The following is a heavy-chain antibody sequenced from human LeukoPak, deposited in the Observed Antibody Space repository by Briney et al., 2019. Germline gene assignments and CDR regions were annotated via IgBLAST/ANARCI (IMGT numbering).Heavy chain of an antibody. Sequence: ASVTVSCKASGYTFTGYYMHWVRQPPGQGLEWMGWINPNSGGTNYAQKFQGRVTMTRDTSISTAYVELSRLRSDDTAVYYCARDTAMVNDAFDLWGQGTMVTVSS. V-gene: IGHV1-2*02. CDR1: GYTFTGYY. J-gene: IGHJ3*01. CDR2: INPNSGGT. CDR3: ARDTAMVNDAFDL. D-gene: IGHD5-18*01.